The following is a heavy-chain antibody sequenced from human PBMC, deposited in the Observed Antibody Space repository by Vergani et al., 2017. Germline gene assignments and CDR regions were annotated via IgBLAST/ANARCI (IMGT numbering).Heavy chain of an antibody. CDR2: IRYDGSNT. J-gene: IGHJ3*02. CDR1: GFTFSNYG. CDR3: AKVGRSEVAGTFGAFNI. D-gene: IGHD6-19*01. Sequence: QVQLVESGGGVVQPGGSLRLSCGASGFTFSNYGMHWVRQAPGKGLEWVPFIRYDGSNTYYADSVKGRFTISRDNSKNTLFLHMNSLRPEDTAVYYCAKVGRSEVAGTFGAFNIWVQGTMVTVSS. V-gene: IGHV3-30*02.